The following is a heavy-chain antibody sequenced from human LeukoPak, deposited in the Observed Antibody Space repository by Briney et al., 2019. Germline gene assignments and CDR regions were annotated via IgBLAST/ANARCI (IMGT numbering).Heavy chain of an antibody. D-gene: IGHD2/OR15-2a*01. CDR1: GDSVSSTSAT. V-gene: IGHV6-1*01. CDR2: TYFRSKWNS. CDR3: AKGRFPIGFEY. Sequence: SQTLSLTCAISGDSVSSTSATWNWIRHSPARGLEWLGRTYFRSKWNSDYALSVKGRISINPDTPKNHFSLHLNSVTPEDTAVYYCAKGRFPIGFEYWGQGTLVTVSS. J-gene: IGHJ4*02.